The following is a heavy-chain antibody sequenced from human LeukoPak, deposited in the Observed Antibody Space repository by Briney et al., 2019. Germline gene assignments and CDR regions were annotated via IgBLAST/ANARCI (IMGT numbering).Heavy chain of an antibody. CDR1: GFTFSSSA. D-gene: IGHD2-15*01. CDR3: AKQLGYCSDGSCYFPY. Sequence: GGSLRLSCAASGFTFSSSAMSWVRQAPGKGLEWVSAISNNGGYTYYADSVQGRFTISRDNSKSTLCLQMNSLRAEDTAVYYCAKQLGYCSDGSCYFPYWSQGTLVTVSS. CDR2: ISNNGGYT. J-gene: IGHJ4*02. V-gene: IGHV3-23*01.